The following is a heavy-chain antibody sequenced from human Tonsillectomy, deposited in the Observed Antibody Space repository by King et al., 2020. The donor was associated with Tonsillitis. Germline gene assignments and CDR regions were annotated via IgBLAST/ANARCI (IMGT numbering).Heavy chain of an antibody. CDR2: ISYDGSNK. V-gene: IGHV3-30*03. D-gene: IGHD4-17*01. Sequence: QLVQSGGGVVQPERSLRLSCAASGFTFSTYGMHWVRQAPGKGLEWVALISYDGSNKFYADSVKGRFTISRDNSKNTLFLQMNSLIPEDTAVYYCARDYGDYVALAYWGQGTLVTVSS. CDR1: GFTFSTYG. J-gene: IGHJ4*02. CDR3: ARDYGDYVALAY.